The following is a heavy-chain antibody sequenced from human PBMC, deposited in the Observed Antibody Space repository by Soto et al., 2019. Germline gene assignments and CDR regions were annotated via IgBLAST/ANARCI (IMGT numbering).Heavy chain of an antibody. CDR3: ARDSKVIAVGFDP. V-gene: IGHV4-31*03. CDR1: GGSISSVGYY. Sequence: QVQLQESGPGLVKPSQTLSLTCNVSGGSISSVGYYWSWIRQNTGEGLEWIGYIYYSGSTYYNPSLKSRVTISVDTSKNQFSLKLSSVTAADTAEYYCARDSKVIAVGFDPWGQGTLVTVSS. J-gene: IGHJ5*02. D-gene: IGHD2-15*01. CDR2: IYYSGST.